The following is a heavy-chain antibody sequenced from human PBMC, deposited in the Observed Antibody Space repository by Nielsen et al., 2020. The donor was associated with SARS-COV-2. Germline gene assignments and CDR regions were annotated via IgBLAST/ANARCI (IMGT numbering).Heavy chain of an antibody. Sequence: SETLSLTCTVSGGSVSSGRYYWSWIRQPPGKGLEWIGYIYYSGSTNYNPSLKSRVTISVDTSKNQFSLKLSSVTAADTAVYYCARGRFLERLRGQGTLVTVSS. CDR1: GGSVSSGRYY. CDR2: IYYSGST. CDR3: ARGRFLERL. D-gene: IGHD3-3*01. V-gene: IGHV4-61*01. J-gene: IGHJ4*02.